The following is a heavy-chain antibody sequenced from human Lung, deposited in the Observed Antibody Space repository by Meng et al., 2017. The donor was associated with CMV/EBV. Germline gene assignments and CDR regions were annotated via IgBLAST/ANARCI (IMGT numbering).Heavy chain of an antibody. D-gene: IGHD3-22*01. V-gene: IGHV5-51*04. J-gene: IGHJ4*02. CDR1: HSGRSYW. CDR2: IYPGDPDT. Sequence: HSGRSYWIGWVRQMPGKSIEWMEIIYPGDPDTIYSPSFQGQFTIAAEKPMFSAYREWCRVKGPDAAMSDCARRAGDGYPIRDDFDYWGQGTLVTVSS. CDR3: ARRAGDGYPIRDDFDY.